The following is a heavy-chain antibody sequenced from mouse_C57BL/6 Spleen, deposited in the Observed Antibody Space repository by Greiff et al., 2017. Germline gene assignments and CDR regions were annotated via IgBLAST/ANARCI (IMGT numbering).Heavy chain of an antibody. J-gene: IGHJ4*01. CDR1: GYSITSGYY. CDR3: AREETWVDY. V-gene: IGHV3-6*01. CDR2: ISYDGSN. Sequence: EVQRVESGPGLVKPSQSLSLTCSVTGYSITSGYYWNWIRQFPGNKLEWMGYISYDGSNNYNPSLKNRISITRDTSKNQFFLKLNSVTTEDTATYYCAREETWVDYWGQGTSVTVSS.